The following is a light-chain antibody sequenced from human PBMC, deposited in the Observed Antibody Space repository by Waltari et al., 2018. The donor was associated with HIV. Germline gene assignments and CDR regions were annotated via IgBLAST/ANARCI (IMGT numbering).Light chain of an antibody. CDR2: VNTDGSH. Sequence: QLVLTQSPSASASLGASVNLTCTLRSRHRDYAVAWHQQQANKGPRYLIKVNTDGSHIKGDGITDRFSGSGSEAGRYPIISSLQSEDEAHYSCQTWGPGIVVFGGGTKLTVL. CDR3: QTWGPGIVV. V-gene: IGLV4-69*01. CDR1: SRHRDYA. J-gene: IGLJ2*01.